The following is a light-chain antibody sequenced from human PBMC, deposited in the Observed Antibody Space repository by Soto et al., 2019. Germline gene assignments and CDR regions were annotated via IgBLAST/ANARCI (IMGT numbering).Light chain of an antibody. CDR1: QSVLYSSNNKNY. CDR3: QQYNSWLWT. V-gene: IGKV4-1*01. J-gene: IGKJ1*01. CDR2: WAS. Sequence: DIVMTQSPDSLAVSLGERATINCKSSQSVLYSSNNKNYLAWYQQKPGQPPKLLIYWASTRATGIPARFSGSGSGTEFTLIISSLQSEDSAVYYCQQYNSWLWTFGQGTKVDIK.